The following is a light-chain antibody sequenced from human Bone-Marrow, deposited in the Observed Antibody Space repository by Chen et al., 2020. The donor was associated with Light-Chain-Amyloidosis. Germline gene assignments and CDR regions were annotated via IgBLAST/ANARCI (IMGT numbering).Light chain of an antibody. CDR1: DLPTKY. J-gene: IGLJ2*01. Sequence: SYELTQPPSVSVSPGQTARITCSGDDLPTKYAYWYQQKPVQAPVLVIHRDTERPSGIAERFAGYSSGTTDTLTISGVQGEDEADYQCQSADSSGTYEGIFGGGTKLTVL. CDR2: RDT. CDR3: QSADSSGTYEGI. V-gene: IGLV3-25*03.